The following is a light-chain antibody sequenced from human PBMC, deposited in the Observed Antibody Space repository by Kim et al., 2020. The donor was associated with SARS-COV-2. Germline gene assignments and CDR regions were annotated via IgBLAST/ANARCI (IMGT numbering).Light chain of an antibody. CDR3: QQYDSSPIT. J-gene: IGKJ5*01. CDR2: APS. Sequence: ENVLTQSPGTLSLSPGERATLSCRASQSVKSRYLAWYQQKPGQAPRLLIHAPSSRATGIPDRFSGSGSGTDFTLTISRLEPDDFAVYYCQQYDSSPITFGQGTRLEIK. V-gene: IGKV3-20*01. CDR1: QSVKSRY.